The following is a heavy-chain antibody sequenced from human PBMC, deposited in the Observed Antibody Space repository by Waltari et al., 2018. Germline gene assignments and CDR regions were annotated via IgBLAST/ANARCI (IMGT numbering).Heavy chain of an antibody. CDR1: GFTFGDSA. CDR2: IRSKAYGGTT. Sequence: EVQLVESGGGLVQPGRSLRLSCTAYGFTFGDSAMSWVRQAPGKGLEWVGFIRSKAYGGTTEYAASVKGRFTISRDDSKSIAYLQMNSLKTEDTAVYYCTRDYYDSSGYYYPFDYWGQGTLVTVSS. V-gene: IGHV3-49*04. CDR3: TRDYYDSSGYYYPFDY. D-gene: IGHD3-22*01. J-gene: IGHJ4*02.